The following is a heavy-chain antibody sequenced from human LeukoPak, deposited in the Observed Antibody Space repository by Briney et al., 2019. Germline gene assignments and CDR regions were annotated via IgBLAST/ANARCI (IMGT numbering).Heavy chain of an antibody. V-gene: IGHV3-15*01. CDR2: IKSSKDGGTT. CDR3: TTLNLAAGAP. Sequence: PGRSLRLSCAASGFTFSSYGMHWVRQAPGKGLEWVGRIKSSKDGGTTDYAAPVKGRFSISRDDSRNTLYLQMNNLKSEDTAVYYCTTLNLAAGAPWGQGTLVTVS. J-gene: IGHJ5*02. D-gene: IGHD6-13*01. CDR1: GFTFSSYG.